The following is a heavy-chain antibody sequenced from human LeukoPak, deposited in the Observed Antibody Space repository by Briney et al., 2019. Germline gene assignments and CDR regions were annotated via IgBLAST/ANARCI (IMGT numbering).Heavy chain of an antibody. CDR1: GFTFSSYS. J-gene: IGHJ4*02. D-gene: IGHD6-13*01. Sequence: GGSLRLSCAASGFTFSSYSMNWVRQAPGKGLEWISHISSSSSTISYSDSVKGRFTISRDNAKNSLFLQMNSLRAEDTAVYYCATSQGSWPDYFDYWGQGTLVTVSS. CDR2: ISSSSSTI. V-gene: IGHV3-48*04. CDR3: ATSQGSWPDYFDY.